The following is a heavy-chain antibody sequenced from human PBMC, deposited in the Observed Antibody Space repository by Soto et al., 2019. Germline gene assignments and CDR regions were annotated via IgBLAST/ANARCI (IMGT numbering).Heavy chain of an antibody. CDR3: ARITMVRGVMNWFDP. D-gene: IGHD3-10*01. CDR1: GGSISSSNW. J-gene: IGHJ5*02. V-gene: IGHV4-4*02. CDR2: IYHSGST. Sequence: PSETLSLTCAVSGGSISSSNWWSWVRQPPGKGLEWIGEIYHSGSTNYNPSLKSRVTISVDKSKNQFSLKLSSVTAADTAVYYCARITMVRGVMNWFDPWGQRTLVTVSS.